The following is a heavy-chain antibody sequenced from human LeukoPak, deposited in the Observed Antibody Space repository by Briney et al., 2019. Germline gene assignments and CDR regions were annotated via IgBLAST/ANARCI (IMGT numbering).Heavy chain of an antibody. CDR2: INPNSGGT. CDR1: GYTFTDYY. Sequence: ASVKVSCKASGYTFTDYYLPWVRQAPGQGLEWMGWINPNSGGTNYAQKFQGRVTMPRDTSISTAYMELSRLRSDDTAVYYCARGYGDYGAFDIWGQGTMVTVSS. CDR3: ARGYGDYGAFDI. V-gene: IGHV1-2*02. D-gene: IGHD4-17*01. J-gene: IGHJ3*02.